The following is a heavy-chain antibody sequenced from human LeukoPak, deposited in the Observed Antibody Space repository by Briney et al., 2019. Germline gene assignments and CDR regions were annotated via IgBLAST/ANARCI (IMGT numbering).Heavy chain of an antibody. CDR2: INHSGRT. V-gene: IGHV4-34*01. D-gene: IGHD5-12*01. CDR1: GGSFSGYY. J-gene: IGHJ4*02. Sequence: PSETLSLTCTVYGGSFSGYYWSWIRQPPGKGLEWIAEINHSGRTNYNPSLKSRVTMSVDTSKNQFSLKLSSVTAADTAVYYCARRATMLAGGYFDYWGQGTLVSVSS. CDR3: ARRATMLAGGYFDY.